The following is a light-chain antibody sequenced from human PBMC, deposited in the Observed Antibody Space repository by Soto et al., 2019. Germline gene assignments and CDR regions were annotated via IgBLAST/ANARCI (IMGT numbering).Light chain of an antibody. CDR3: AAWDDSLSAYV. Sequence: QSAVTQLPTPSPAPGRPGTICPPGNSSNIGSNSVYWHQQLPGTAPKLLIYRNNQRPSGVPDRFSDSKSGTSASLAISGLRSEDEADYYCAAWDDSLSAYVFGTGTKVTVL. J-gene: IGLJ1*01. CDR2: RNN. CDR1: SSNIGSNS. V-gene: IGLV1-47*01.